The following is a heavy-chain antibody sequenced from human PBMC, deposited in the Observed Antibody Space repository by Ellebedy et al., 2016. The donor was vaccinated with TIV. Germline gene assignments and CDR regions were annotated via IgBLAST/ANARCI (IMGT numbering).Heavy chain of an antibody. Sequence: GESLKISCAASGFTFSSYAMSWVRQAPGKGLEWLSSIRDSGGITYYADSVKGRFTISRDNSKSTLYLQMNSLRAEDTAAYYCAKDHWGGYGTGPASQHDSWGQGTLVTVSS. D-gene: IGHD2-21*01. CDR1: GFTFSSYA. V-gene: IGHV3-23*01. CDR2: IRDSGGIT. CDR3: AKDHWGGYGTGPASQHDS. J-gene: IGHJ4*02.